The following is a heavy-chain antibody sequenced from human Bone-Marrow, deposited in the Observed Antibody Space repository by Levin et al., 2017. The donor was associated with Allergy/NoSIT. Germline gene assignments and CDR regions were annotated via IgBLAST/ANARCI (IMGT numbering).Heavy chain of an antibody. D-gene: IGHD3-10*01. CDR3: ARQSGLWFSLDF. V-gene: IGHV3-30*04. CDR2: ISHDGSRV. J-gene: IGHJ4*02. Sequence: PGGSLRLSCAASGFDFWKYGFHWVRQAPGKGLEWVAVISHDGSRVSYADSVKGRFTISRDDLNRTLYLQMNSLKTDDMAVYYCARQSGLWFSLDFWGQGSLVAVSS. CDR1: GFDFWKYG.